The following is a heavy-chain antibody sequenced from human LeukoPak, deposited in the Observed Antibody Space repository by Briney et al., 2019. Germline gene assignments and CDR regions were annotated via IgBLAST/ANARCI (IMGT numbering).Heavy chain of an antibody. V-gene: IGHV4-59*08. CDR2: IYYSGST. J-gene: IGHJ4*02. Sequence: PSETLSLTCTVSGGSISSYYWSWIRQPPGKGLEWIGYIYYSGSTNYNPSLKSRVTISVDTSKNQFSLKLSSVTAADTAVYYCARGLELRSPFDYWGQGTLVTVSS. CDR1: GGSISSYY. D-gene: IGHD1-7*01. CDR3: ARGLELRSPFDY.